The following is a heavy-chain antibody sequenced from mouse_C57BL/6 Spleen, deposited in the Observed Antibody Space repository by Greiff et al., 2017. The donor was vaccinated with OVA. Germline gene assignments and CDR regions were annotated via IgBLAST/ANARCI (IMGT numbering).Heavy chain of an antibody. J-gene: IGHJ4*01. V-gene: IGHV14-1*01. D-gene: IGHD1-1*01. CDR2: IDPEDGDT. Sequence: EVKLMESGAELVRPGASVKLSCTASGFNIKDYYMHWVKQRPEQGLEWIGRIDPEDGDTEYAPKFQGKATMTADTSSNTAYLQLSSLTSEDTAVYYCTGTTVGYAMDYWGQGTSVTVSS. CDR3: TGTTVGYAMDY. CDR1: GFNIKDYY.